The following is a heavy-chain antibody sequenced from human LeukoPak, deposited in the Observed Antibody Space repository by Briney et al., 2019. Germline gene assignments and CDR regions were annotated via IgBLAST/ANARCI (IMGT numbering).Heavy chain of an antibody. CDR1: GGSLSSGGYP. D-gene: IGHD5-12*01. CDR2: IYHSGST. V-gene: IGHV4-30-2*01. J-gene: IGHJ4*02. CDR3: ARGWDDSGYDSHFDY. Sequence: SQTLSLTCAVSGGSLSSGGYPWSWLRQPPGRGLEWIGYIYHSGSTYYNPSLKSRLTISVDRSKNQFSLKLSSVTAADTAVYYCARGWDDSGYDSHFDYWGQGTLVTVSS.